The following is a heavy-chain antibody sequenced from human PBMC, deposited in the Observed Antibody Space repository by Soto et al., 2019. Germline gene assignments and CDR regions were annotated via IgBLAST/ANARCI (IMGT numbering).Heavy chain of an antibody. CDR2: IYYSGST. Sequence: SETLSLTCTVSGGSISSYYWSWIRQPPGQGLEWIGYIYYSGSTNYNPSLKSRVTISVDTSKNQFSLKLSSVTAADTAVYYCARTYCGGDCYTYNWFDPWGQGTLVTVSS. V-gene: IGHV4-59*01. CDR1: GGSISSYY. CDR3: ARTYCGGDCYTYNWFDP. D-gene: IGHD2-21*02. J-gene: IGHJ5*02.